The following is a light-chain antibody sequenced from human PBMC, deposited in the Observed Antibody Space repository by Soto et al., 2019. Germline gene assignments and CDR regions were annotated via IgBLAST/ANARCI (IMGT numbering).Light chain of an antibody. V-gene: IGKV1-39*01. J-gene: IGKJ1*01. CDR1: QGISTY. CDR3: QQSYNTPRT. Sequence: DIQMTQSPSSLSASVGDRVTITCRASQGISTYLNWHQQKPGKAPKVLIYEASSFQSGVPSRFRGSGSGTDFTLTTTSLQPEDFATYYCQQSYNTPRTFGQGTKVEI. CDR2: EAS.